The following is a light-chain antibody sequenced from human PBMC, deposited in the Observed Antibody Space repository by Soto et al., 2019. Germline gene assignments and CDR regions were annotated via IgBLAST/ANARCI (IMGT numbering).Light chain of an antibody. CDR2: EVT. Sequence: QSVPTQPASVSVTPGQSITISCTETSNDIGAYNYVSWYQQHPGKAPKLMIYEVTERPSGVSNRFSGSKSDITASLTISGLQAEDEADYYCSSYARTSTDGFGTGTKVTVL. CDR3: SSYARTSTDG. V-gene: IGLV2-14*01. J-gene: IGLJ1*01. CDR1: SNDIGAYNY.